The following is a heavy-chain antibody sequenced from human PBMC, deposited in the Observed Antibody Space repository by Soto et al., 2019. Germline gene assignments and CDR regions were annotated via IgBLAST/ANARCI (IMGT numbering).Heavy chain of an antibody. J-gene: IGHJ4*02. CDR2: INAGNGNT. CDR3: ARGRWTQTTADYYLDY. CDR1: GYTFSGYA. V-gene: IGHV1-3*01. D-gene: IGHD1-1*01. Sequence: ASVKVSCKASGYTFSGYALHWVRQAPGQGLEWMGWINAGNGNTKYSQKFQGRVTITRDTSASTAYMELSSLRSEDTAVYYCARGRWTQTTADYYLDYWGQGTLVTVSS.